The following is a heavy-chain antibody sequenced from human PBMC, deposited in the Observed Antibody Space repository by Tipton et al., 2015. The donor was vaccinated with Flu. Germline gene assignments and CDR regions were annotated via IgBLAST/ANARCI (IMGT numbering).Heavy chain of an antibody. CDR2: IHTSAGT. Sequence: GEALGSSYYWAWIRQPPGRGLEWIGNIHTSAGTYYNPSLKSRVTISVDTSKNQFSLKLSSLTAADTAVYYCARMEWTVTTPRYFDLWGRGTLVTVSS. CDR1: GEALGSSYY. V-gene: IGHV4-38-2*01. D-gene: IGHD4-17*01. J-gene: IGHJ2*01. CDR3: ARMEWTVTTPRYFDL.